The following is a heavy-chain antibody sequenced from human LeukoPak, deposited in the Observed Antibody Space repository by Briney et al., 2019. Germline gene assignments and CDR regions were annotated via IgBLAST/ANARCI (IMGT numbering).Heavy chain of an antibody. CDR1: GGSIRSYY. J-gene: IGHJ4*02. CDR3: ARRKEAVTGTGSFDN. CDR2: IYDSGRT. V-gene: IGHV4-59*08. D-gene: IGHD6-19*01. Sequence: PSETLSLTCTVSGGSIRSYYWSWIRQRPGKGLEWIGLIYDSGRTNYNASLQSRVTMSLDKSKNQFSLKLKSVTAADTAVYYCARRKEAVTGTGSFDNWGQGRLVTVSS.